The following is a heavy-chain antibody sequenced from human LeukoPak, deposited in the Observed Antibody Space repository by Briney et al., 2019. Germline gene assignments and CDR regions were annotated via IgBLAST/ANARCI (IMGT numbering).Heavy chain of an antibody. D-gene: IGHD2-2*01. CDR2: IRYDGSNK. CDR1: GFTFSSYG. V-gene: IGHV3-30*02. Sequence: PGGSLRLSCAASGFTFSSYGMHWVRQAPGKGLEWVAFIRYDGSNKYYADSVKGRFTISRDNSKNTLYLQMNSLRAEDTAVYYCARVLVVVPAAPTTDAFDIWGQGTMVTVSS. CDR3: ARVLVVVPAAPTTDAFDI. J-gene: IGHJ3*02.